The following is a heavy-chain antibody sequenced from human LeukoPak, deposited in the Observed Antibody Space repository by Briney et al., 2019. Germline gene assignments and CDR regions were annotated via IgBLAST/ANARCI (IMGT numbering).Heavy chain of an antibody. V-gene: IGHV1-46*01. Sequence: ASVKVSCKASGYTFTSYYMHWVRQAPGQGLEWMGIINPDGSSTSHAQKFQGRVTMTRDTSTSTVYMELSSLRSEDTAVYYCAIGSGYYSFDYWGQGTLVTVSS. CDR3: AIGSGYYSFDY. J-gene: IGHJ4*02. D-gene: IGHD3-3*01. CDR2: INPDGSST. CDR1: GYTFTSYY.